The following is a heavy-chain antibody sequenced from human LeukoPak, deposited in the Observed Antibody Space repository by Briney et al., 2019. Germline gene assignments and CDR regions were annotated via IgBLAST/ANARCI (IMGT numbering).Heavy chain of an antibody. D-gene: IGHD2-2*01. CDR1: GGSISSGGYY. V-gene: IGHV4-31*03. J-gene: IGHJ3*02. Sequence: SETLSLTCTVSGGSISSGGYYWSWIRQHPGKGLEWIGYIYYSGSTYYNPSLKSRVTISVDTSKNHFSLKLSAVTAADTAVYYCPRDRGTRAFDIWGQGTKVTVSS. CDR3: PRDRGTRAFDI. CDR2: IYYSGST.